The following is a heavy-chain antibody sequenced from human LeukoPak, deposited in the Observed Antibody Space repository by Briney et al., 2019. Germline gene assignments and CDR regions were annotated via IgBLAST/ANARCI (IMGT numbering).Heavy chain of an antibody. CDR1: GGSFSGYY. CDR3: ARGGYVWGSYRYTDTPTHFDY. D-gene: IGHD3-16*02. CDR2: INHSGST. J-gene: IGHJ4*02. V-gene: IGHV4-34*01. Sequence: SETLSLTCAVYGGSFSGYYWSWIRQPPGKGLEWIGEINHSGSTNYNPSPKSRVTISVDTSKNQFSLKLSSVTAADTAVYYCARGGYVWGSYRYTDTPTHFDYWGQGALVTVSS.